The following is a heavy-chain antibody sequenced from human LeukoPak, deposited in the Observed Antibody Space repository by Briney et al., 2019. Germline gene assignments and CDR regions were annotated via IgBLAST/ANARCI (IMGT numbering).Heavy chain of an antibody. CDR2: IYYSGST. CDR1: GGSMSSYY. V-gene: IGHV4-59*08. Sequence: PSETLSLTCTVSGGSMSSYYWSWIRQPPGKGLEWIGYIYYSGSTKYNPSLKSRVTISVDTSKNQFSLKLSSVTAADTAVYYCARGARAGYNLEPFDYWGQGTLVTVSA. D-gene: IGHD5-24*01. J-gene: IGHJ4*02. CDR3: ARGARAGYNLEPFDY.